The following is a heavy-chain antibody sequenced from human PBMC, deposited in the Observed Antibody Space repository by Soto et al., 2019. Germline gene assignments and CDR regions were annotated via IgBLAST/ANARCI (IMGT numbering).Heavy chain of an antibody. D-gene: IGHD2-21*02. CDR3: AREDDGGDRDYYGLDV. V-gene: IGHV4-30-4*01. Sequence: QVQLQQSGPGLVKPSQTLSLTCTVSGGSISFEHYHWTWIRQPPGNGLEWIGYVHYSGSVLYNPSLQSRVSISVDTSKNQFSLKLSSVTAADTAVYFCAREDDGGDRDYYGLDVWGQGTTVTVSS. CDR1: GGSISFEHYH. CDR2: VHYSGSV. J-gene: IGHJ6*02.